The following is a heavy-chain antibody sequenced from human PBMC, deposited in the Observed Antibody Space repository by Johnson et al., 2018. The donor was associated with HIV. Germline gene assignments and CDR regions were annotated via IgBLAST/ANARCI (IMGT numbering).Heavy chain of an antibody. Sequence: VQLVESGGGLVQPGGSLRLSCAASGFTFSSYWMSWVRQSPGKGLEWVANIKQEGSEKYYVDSVKGRFTISRDNAKKSLFLLMNSLRAEDTAVYYCAREKPRLVQRVLDAFDIWGQGTMVTVSS. V-gene: IGHV3-7*05. J-gene: IGHJ3*02. D-gene: IGHD3-10*01. CDR2: IKQEGSEK. CDR3: AREKPRLVQRVLDAFDI. CDR1: GFTFSSYW.